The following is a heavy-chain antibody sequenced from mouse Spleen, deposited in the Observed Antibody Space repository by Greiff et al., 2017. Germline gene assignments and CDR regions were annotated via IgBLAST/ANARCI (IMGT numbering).Heavy chain of an antibody. J-gene: IGHJ4*01. Sequence: VKLVESGPGLVAPSQSLFITCTVSGFSLTSYEINWVRQPPGKGLEWLGVIWTGGSTNYNSALISRLSISKDNSKSLVFLKMNSLQTDDTAIYYCVRELLRGSTRAMDYWGQGTSVTVSS. CDR2: IWTGGST. CDR3: VRELLRGSTRAMDY. V-gene: IGHV2S3*01. D-gene: IGHD1-1*01. CDR1: GFSLTSYE.